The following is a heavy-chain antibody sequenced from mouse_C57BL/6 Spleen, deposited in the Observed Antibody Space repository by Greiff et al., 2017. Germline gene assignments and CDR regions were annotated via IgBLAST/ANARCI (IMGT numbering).Heavy chain of an antibody. V-gene: IGHV1-15*01. D-gene: IGHD4-1*01. CDR1: GYTFTDYE. CDR3: TRGGSNWDPFDY. Sequence: VQLQQSGAELVRPGASVTLSCKASGYTFTDYEMHWVKQTPVHGLEWIGAIDPETGGTAYNQKFKGKAILTADKSSSTAYMELRSLTSEDSAVYYCTRGGSNWDPFDYGGQGTTLTVSS. J-gene: IGHJ2*01. CDR2: IDPETGGT.